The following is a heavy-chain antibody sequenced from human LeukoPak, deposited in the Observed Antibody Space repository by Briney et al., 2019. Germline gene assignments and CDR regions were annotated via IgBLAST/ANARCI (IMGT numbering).Heavy chain of an antibody. V-gene: IGHV3-48*03. J-gene: IGHJ6*03. D-gene: IGHD3-22*01. CDR3: ARVLALLLPDYYYYYMDV. CDR2: ISSSGSTI. Sequence: GGSLRLSCAASGFTFSSYEMNWVRQAPGKGLEWVSYISSSGSTIYYADSVKGRFTISRDNAKNSLYLQMNSLRAEDTAVYYCARVLALLLPDYYYYYMDVWGKGTTVTISS. CDR1: GFTFSSYE.